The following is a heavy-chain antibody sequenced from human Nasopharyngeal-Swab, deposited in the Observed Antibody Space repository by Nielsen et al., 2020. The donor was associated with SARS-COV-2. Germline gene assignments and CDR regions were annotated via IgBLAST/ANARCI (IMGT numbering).Heavy chain of an antibody. Sequence: GGSLRLSCAASGFTFSDYYMSWIRQAPGKGLEWVSYISSSGSTIYFADSVKGRFTISRDNAKNSLYLQMNSLRAEDTAVYYCARQQLWLHYFDYWGQGTLVTVSS. J-gene: IGHJ4*02. D-gene: IGHD5-18*01. CDR1: GFTFSDYY. V-gene: IGHV3-11*01. CDR3: ARQQLWLHYFDY. CDR2: ISSSGSTI.